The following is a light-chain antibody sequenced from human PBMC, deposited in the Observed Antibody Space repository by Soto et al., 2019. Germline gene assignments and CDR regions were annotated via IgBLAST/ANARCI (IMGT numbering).Light chain of an antibody. CDR2: DVT. V-gene: IGLV2-8*01. J-gene: IGLJ2*01. CDR3: SSYAGSSIPVA. Sequence: QSALTQPPSASGSPGQSVTISCTGASSDVGGYNFVSWYQHNPGKAPRLMIYDVTQRPSGVPDRFSGSKSGNTASLTVSGLQVDDEAYYYCSSYAGSSIPVAFGGGTKLTVL. CDR1: SSDVGGYNF.